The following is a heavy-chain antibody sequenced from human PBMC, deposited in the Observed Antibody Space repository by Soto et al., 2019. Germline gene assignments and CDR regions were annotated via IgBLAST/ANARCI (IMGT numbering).Heavy chain of an antibody. D-gene: IGHD4-4*01. V-gene: IGHV3-48*01. Sequence: HPGGSLRLSCAASGFTFSSYSMNWVRQAPGKGLEWVSYISSSSSTIYYADSVKGRFTISRDNAKNSLYLQMNSLRAEDTAVYYCARANSFYYYMDVWGKGTTVTVSS. CDR1: GFTFSSYS. CDR3: ARANSFYYYMDV. J-gene: IGHJ6*03. CDR2: ISSSSSTI.